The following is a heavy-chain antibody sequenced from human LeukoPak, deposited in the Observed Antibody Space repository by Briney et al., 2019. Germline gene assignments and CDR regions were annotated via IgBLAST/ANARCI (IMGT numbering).Heavy chain of an antibody. J-gene: IGHJ4*02. V-gene: IGHV4-59*01. CDR1: GGSISSYY. CDR2: IFNSGST. Sequence: PSETLSLTCTVSGGSISSYYWSWIRQPPGKGLEWIGNIFNSGSTNCNPSLKSRVTISVDTSKNQFSLKLSSVTAADTAVHYCARSRRGYTYGGFDYWGQGTLVTVSS. D-gene: IGHD5-18*01. CDR3: ARSRRGYTYGGFDY.